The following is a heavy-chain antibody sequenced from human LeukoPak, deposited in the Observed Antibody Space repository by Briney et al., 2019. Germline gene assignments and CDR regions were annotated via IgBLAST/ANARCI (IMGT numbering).Heavy chain of an antibody. V-gene: IGHV3-23*01. CDR3: AKDTRYPIVGGHFDY. J-gene: IGHJ4*02. D-gene: IGHD1-26*01. CDR2: ISGSGGST. Sequence: PGGSLRLSCAASGFTFSSYGMSWVRQAPGKGLEWVSAISGSGGSTYYADSVKGRFTISRDNSKNTLYLQMNSLRAEDTAVYYCAKDTRYPIVGGHFDYWGQGTLVTVSS. CDR1: GFTFSSYG.